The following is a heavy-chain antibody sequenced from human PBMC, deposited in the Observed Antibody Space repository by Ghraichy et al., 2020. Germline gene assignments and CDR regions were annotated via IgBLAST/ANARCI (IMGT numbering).Heavy chain of an antibody. V-gene: IGHV3-11*06. CDR3: ARGLIAVAGVVDY. Sequence: GGSLRLSCAASGFTFSDYYMSWIRQAPGKGLEWVSYISSSSSYTNYADSVKGRFTISRDNAKNSLYLQMNSLRAEDTAVYYCARGLIAVAGVVDYWGQGTLVTVSS. J-gene: IGHJ4*02. CDR2: ISSSSSYT. CDR1: GFTFSDYY. D-gene: IGHD6-19*01.